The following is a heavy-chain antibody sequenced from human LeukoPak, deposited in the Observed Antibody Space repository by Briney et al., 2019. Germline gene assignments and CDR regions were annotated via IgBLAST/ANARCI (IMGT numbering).Heavy chain of an antibody. J-gene: IGHJ5*02. CDR1: GFTFSSNW. CDR3: ASEGGDYGDP. Sequence: GGSLRLSCAASGFTFSSNWMHWVRQVPGKGLVWVSRINIDGSRTAYADSVKGRFTIPRDNAKNTLYLQMTSLRAEDTAVYYCASEGGDYGDPWGQGTLVTVSS. V-gene: IGHV3-74*01. D-gene: IGHD4/OR15-4a*01. CDR2: INIDGSRT.